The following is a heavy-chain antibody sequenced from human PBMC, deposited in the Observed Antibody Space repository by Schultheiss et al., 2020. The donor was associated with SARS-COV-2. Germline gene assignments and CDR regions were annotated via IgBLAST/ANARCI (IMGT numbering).Heavy chain of an antibody. CDR1: GGSISSYY. V-gene: IGHV4-4*07. CDR3: ARPDSGSYPESAFDI. D-gene: IGHD1-26*01. Sequence: GSLRLSCTVSGGSISSYYWSWIRQPAGKGLEWIGRIYTSGSTNYNPSLKSRVTISVDTSKNQFSLKLSSVTAADTAVYYCARPDSGSYPESAFDIWGQGTMVNVSS. CDR2: IYTSGST. J-gene: IGHJ3*02.